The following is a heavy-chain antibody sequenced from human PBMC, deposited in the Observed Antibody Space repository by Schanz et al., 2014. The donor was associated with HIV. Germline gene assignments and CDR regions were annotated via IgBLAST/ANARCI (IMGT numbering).Heavy chain of an antibody. CDR2: ISSSGSTK. CDR3: ARAEY. V-gene: IGHV3-48*04. Sequence: MQLVESGGGVVQPGRSLRLSCAASGFSFDNYGMHWVRQAPGKGLEWVSYISSSGSTKYYADSVKGRFTISRDNAKNSLYLQMNSLRAEDTAVYYCARAEYWGQGTLVTVSS. CDR1: GFSFDNYG. J-gene: IGHJ4*02.